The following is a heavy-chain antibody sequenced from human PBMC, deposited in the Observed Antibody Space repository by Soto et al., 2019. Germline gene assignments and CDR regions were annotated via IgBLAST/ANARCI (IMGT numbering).Heavy chain of an antibody. D-gene: IGHD1-26*01. CDR3: ARQTGLGATNY. Sequence: PGGSLRLSCAGSGFTFNNFWMRWVRQAPGKGLVWVARINTDGSVTSHADSVKGRFTISRDNAKSTLYLQMNSLRAEDSARYYCARQTGLGATNYWGRGTLVTVSS. CDR1: GFTFNNFW. V-gene: IGHV3-74*01. J-gene: IGHJ4*02. CDR2: INTDGSVT.